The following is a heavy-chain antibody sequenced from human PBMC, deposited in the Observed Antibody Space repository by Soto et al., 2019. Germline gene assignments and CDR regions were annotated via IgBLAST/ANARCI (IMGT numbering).Heavy chain of an antibody. J-gene: IGHJ5*02. V-gene: IGHV4-30-2*01. CDR1: GGSISSGGYS. Sequence: SETLSLTCAVSGGSISSGGYSWSWIRQPPGKGLEWIGYIYHSGSTYYNPSLKSRVTISVDRSKNQFSLKLSSVTAADTAVYYCARASGPPHFNWFDPWGQGTLVTVSS. CDR3: ARASGPPHFNWFDP. CDR2: IYHSGST.